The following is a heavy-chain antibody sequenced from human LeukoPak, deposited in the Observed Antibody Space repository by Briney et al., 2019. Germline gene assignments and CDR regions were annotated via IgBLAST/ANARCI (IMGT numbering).Heavy chain of an antibody. CDR3: ARVFTIFGVVTNY. CDR1: GGSISSSSYY. V-gene: IGHV4-39*07. Sequence: SETLSLTCTVSGGSISSSSYYWGWIRQPPGKGLEWIGSIYYSGSTYYNPSLKSRVTISVDTSKNQFSLKLSSVTAADTAVYYCARVFTIFGVVTNYWGQGTLVTVSS. CDR2: IYYSGST. D-gene: IGHD3-3*01. J-gene: IGHJ4*02.